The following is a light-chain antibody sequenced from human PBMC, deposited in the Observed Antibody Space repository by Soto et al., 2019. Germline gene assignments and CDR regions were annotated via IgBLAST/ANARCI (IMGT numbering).Light chain of an antibody. CDR2: GAS. V-gene: IGKV1-39*01. Sequence: DIQMTQSPSSLPASVGDSVTITCRASQAINKYLNWYQHKAGQAPKLLIYGASRLHKGVPARFRGSGAGTFFTLTISSLQPEDFAIYYCQQSYTTPGTFGRGTTVEIK. CDR1: QAINKY. J-gene: IGKJ1*01. CDR3: QQSYTTPGT.